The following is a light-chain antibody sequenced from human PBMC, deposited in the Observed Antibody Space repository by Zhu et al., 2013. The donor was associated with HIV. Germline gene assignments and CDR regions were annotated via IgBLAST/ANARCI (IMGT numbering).Light chain of an antibody. CDR2: WAS. J-gene: IGKJ3*01. V-gene: IGKV4-1*01. CDR1: QSILYSSNNKNY. CDR3: QQRLT. Sequence: DIVMTQSPDSLAVSLGERATINCKSSQSILYSSNNKNYLAWYQQKPGQPPTLLIYWASTRESGVPDRFSGSGSGTDFTLTISSLEPEDFAVYYCQQRLTFGP.